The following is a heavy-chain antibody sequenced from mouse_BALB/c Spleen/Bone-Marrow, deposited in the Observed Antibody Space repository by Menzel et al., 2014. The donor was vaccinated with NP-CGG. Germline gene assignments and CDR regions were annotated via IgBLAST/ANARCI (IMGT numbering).Heavy chain of an antibody. Sequence: EVQRVESGGGLVQPGGSLKLSCAASGFTFSSYTMSWVRQTPEKRLEWVAYISNGGGSTYYPDTVKGRFTISRDNAKNTLYLQMSSLKSEDTAMYYCARLITTYFDYWGQGTTLTVSS. D-gene: IGHD1-1*01. J-gene: IGHJ2*01. CDR3: ARLITTYFDY. CDR2: ISNGGGST. CDR1: GFTFSSYT. V-gene: IGHV5-12-2*01.